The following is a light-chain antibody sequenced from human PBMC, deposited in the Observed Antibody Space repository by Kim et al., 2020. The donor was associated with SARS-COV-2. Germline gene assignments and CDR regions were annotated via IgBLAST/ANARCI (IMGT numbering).Light chain of an antibody. Sequence: ALGQTVRTTCQGDRLRSYYASWYQQKPGQAAVLVIYGKNNRPSGIPDRFSGSSSGNTASLTITGAQAEDEADYYCNSRDSSGNHVVFGGGTKLTVL. CDR2: GKN. V-gene: IGLV3-19*01. CDR3: NSRDSSGNHVV. CDR1: RLRSYY. J-gene: IGLJ2*01.